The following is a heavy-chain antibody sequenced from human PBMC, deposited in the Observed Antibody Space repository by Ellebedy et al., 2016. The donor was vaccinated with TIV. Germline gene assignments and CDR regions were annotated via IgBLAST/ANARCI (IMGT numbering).Heavy chain of an antibody. V-gene: IGHV1-46*01. J-gene: IGHJ4*02. D-gene: IGHD3-16*01. Sequence: AASVKVSCKASGYIFTNYYMHWVRQAPGQGLEWMGIINSSGGSTSYAQKFQGRLTMTRDTSTSTFYMQLSGLISEDTALYFCARWGDDETSQDYWGQGTLVSVSS. CDR3: ARWGDDETSQDY. CDR2: INSSGGST. CDR1: GYIFTNYY.